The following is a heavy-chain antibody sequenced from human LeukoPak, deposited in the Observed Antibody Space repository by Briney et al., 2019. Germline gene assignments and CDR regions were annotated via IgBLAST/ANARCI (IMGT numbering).Heavy chain of an antibody. CDR3: AKDLVKFHIVVVPAAPHWFDP. CDR2: IRYDGSNK. Sequence: GGSLRLSCAASGFTFSSYGMHWVRQAPGKGLEWVAFIRYDGSNKYYADSVKGRFTISRDNSKNTLYLQMNSLRAEDTAVYYCAKDLVKFHIVVVPAAPHWFDPWGQGTLVTVSS. CDR1: GFTFSSYG. J-gene: IGHJ5*02. V-gene: IGHV3-30*02. D-gene: IGHD2-2*01.